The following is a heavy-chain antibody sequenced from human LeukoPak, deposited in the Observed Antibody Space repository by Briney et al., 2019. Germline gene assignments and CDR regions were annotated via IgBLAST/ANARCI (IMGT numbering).Heavy chain of an antibody. Sequence: GGSLRLSCAASRFTFSSYGMHWVRQTPGKGLEWVAVVSYDGSNKYYADFVKGRFTISRDNSKNTLYLQMDSLRPEDTAVYYCARDGGTAGYSSGSDYWGQGTRVTVSS. CDR1: RFTFSSYG. D-gene: IGHD5-18*01. CDR2: VSYDGSNK. V-gene: IGHV3-30*03. CDR3: ARDGGTAGYSSGSDY. J-gene: IGHJ4*02.